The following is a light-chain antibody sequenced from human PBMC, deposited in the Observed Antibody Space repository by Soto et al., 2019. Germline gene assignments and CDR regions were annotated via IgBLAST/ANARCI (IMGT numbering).Light chain of an antibody. CDR3: QQYAGSPRT. CDR2: SAS. V-gene: IGKV3-20*01. CDR1: ESVSNS. Sequence: ETVLTQSAATLSLSPGERATLACRASESVSNSLAWYQHKPGQAPRLPIYSASRRATGIPDRFTGSGSGTDFTLTINRVEPEDFAVYFCQQYAGSPRTFGQGTKVDIK. J-gene: IGKJ1*01.